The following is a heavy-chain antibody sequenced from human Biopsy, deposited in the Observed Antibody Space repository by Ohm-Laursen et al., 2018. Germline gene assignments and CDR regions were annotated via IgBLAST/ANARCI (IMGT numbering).Heavy chain of an antibody. D-gene: IGHD2-8*01. CDR1: GFTFTNYA. Sequence: LSLTCSASGFTFTNYAMSWVRQAPGKGLEWVSSISASDDSKYYGDSVKGRFTISRDSSTNTLYLQMNGLRADDTAVYYCTTGPVQMVYANLRGEFASWGQGALVTVSS. CDR2: ISASDDSK. V-gene: IGHV3-23*01. CDR3: TTGPVQMVYANLRGEFAS. J-gene: IGHJ5*02.